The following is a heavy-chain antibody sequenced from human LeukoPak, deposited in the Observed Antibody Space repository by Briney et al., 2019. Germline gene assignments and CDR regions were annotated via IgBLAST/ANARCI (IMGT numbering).Heavy chain of an antibody. Sequence: ASVKVSCKASGYTFINYGISWVRQAPGQGIEWMGWISVYKGDTNYAQKFQGRVTMTTDKSTSTAYMELRSLRSDDTAVYFCARGCSNSDVWGQGTTVTVSS. V-gene: IGHV1-18*01. J-gene: IGHJ6*02. D-gene: IGHD2-15*01. CDR1: GYTFINYG. CDR3: ARGCSNSDV. CDR2: ISVYKGDT.